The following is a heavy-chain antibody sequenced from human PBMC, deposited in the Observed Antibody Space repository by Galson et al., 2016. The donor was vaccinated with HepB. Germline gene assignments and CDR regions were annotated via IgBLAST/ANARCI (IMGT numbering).Heavy chain of an antibody. J-gene: IGHJ4*02. D-gene: IGHD4/OR15-4a*01. Sequence: SETLSLTCSVSGASINTNRYYWAWMRQPPGKGLEWLATIFYRGTTYYSPSLKSRATISLDTSKNQISLSLTSVTAADPAFYYCAGAPVYFDFWGRGTLVTVSS. CDR2: IFYRGTT. V-gene: IGHV4-39*01. CDR1: GASINTNRYY. CDR3: AGAPVYFDF.